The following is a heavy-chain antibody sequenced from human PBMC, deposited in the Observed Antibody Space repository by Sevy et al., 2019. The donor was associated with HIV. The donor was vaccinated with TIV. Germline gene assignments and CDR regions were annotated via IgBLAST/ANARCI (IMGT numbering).Heavy chain of an antibody. Sequence: SETLSLTCTVSGGSISSYYRSWIRQPAGKGLEWIGRIYTSGSTNYNPSLKSRVTMSVDTSKNQFSLKLSSVTAADTAVYYCARDSDILTGYYTYYYGMDVWGQGTTVTVSS. CDR3: ARDSDILTGYYTYYYGMDV. CDR1: GGSISSYY. CDR2: IYTSGST. J-gene: IGHJ6*02. D-gene: IGHD3-9*01. V-gene: IGHV4-4*07.